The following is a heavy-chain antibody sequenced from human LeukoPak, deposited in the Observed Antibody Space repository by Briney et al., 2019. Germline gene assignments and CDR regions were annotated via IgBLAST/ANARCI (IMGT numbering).Heavy chain of an antibody. J-gene: IGHJ4*02. CDR2: INPSGGST. CDR3: ARGGNSGWRTPNDDY. V-gene: IGHV1-46*01. Sequence: ASVKVSCKASGYTFTSYYMHWVRQAPGQGLEWMGIINPSGGSTSYAQKFQGRVTMTRDMSTSTVYMELRSLRSGDTAVYYCARGGNSGWRTPNDDYWGQGTLVIVSS. CDR1: GYTFTSYY. D-gene: IGHD6-19*01.